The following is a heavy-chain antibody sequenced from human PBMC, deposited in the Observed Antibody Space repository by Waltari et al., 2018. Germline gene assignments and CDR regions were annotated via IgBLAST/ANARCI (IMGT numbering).Heavy chain of an antibody. D-gene: IGHD3-3*01. J-gene: IGHJ5*02. Sequence: QLQLQESGPGLVKPSETLSLTCTVSGGSISSSSYYWGWIRQPPGKGLEWIGSFYYSGSTYYNPSLKSRVTISVDTSKNQFSLKLSSVTAADTAVYYCARHGGNDFWSGYYLNWFDPWGQGTLVTVSS. V-gene: IGHV4-39*01. CDR2: FYYSGST. CDR1: GGSISSSSYY. CDR3: ARHGGNDFWSGYYLNWFDP.